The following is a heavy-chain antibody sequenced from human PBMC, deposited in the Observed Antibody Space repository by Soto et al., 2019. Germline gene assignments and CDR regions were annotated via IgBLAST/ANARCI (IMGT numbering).Heavy chain of an antibody. CDR1: GFTFRSFA. CDR2: ISGSGDGT. CDR3: AGGMAAGGTGDN. V-gene: IGHV3-23*01. D-gene: IGHD6-13*01. J-gene: IGHJ4*02. Sequence: EVQLLESGGGLVQPGGSLRLSCAASGFTFRSFAMTWVRQAPGTGLEWVSSISGSGDGTYYTDSVKGRFTVSRDNSKNTLFLQLTTLRVDDTALYFCAGGMAAGGTGDNWGQGTPVTVSS.